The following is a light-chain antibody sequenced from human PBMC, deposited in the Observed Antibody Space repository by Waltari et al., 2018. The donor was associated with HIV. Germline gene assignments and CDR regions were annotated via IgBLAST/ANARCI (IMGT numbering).Light chain of an antibody. J-gene: IGKJ1*01. CDR2: HAS. V-gene: IGKV1-5*03. CDR1: HTVFTW. CDR3: LQYQSPSKT. Sequence: DIQMTQSPSTLSASVADRVTITCRASHTVFTWLAWYQQKPGKVPKLLIYHASTLASGVPSRFSGSGSGTEFNLTISSLQPDDCATYYCLQYQSPSKTFGQGTKVDIK.